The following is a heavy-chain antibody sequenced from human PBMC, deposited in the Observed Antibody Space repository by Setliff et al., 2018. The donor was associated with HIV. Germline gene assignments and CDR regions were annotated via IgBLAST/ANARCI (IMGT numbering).Heavy chain of an antibody. Sequence: PSETLSLTCTVSGGSIRSSSFYWGWIRQPPGKGLEWIASIYYSGSTYYNPSLTSRVTMSVDTSKNQFSLNLNSLTAADTAIYYCARGAEYPNWYFDLWGRGTLVTVSS. J-gene: IGHJ2*01. CDR3: ARGAEYPNWYFDL. CDR2: IYYSGST. CDR1: GGSIRSSSFY. V-gene: IGHV4-39*01.